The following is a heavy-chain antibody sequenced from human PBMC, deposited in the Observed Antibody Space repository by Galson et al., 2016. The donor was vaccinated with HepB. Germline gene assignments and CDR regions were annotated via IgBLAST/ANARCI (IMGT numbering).Heavy chain of an antibody. V-gene: IGHV1-3*01. J-gene: IGHJ6*02. CDR2: IIPGTGGT. Sequence: SVKVSCKASGYTFTSHTLYWVRQAPGQRLEWMGWIIPGTGGTKYSQKFQDRVTITRDTSATTAYMEPISLKSEDTAVYYCARGGRAAAASFTYSGMDVWGQGTTCTVSS. D-gene: IGHD6-13*01. CDR3: ARGGRAAAASFTYSGMDV. CDR1: GYTFTSHT.